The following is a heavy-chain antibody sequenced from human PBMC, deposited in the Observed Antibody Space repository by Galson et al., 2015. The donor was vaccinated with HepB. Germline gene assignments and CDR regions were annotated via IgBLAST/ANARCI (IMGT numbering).Heavy chain of an antibody. V-gene: IGHV3-33*08. Sequence: SLRLSCAASGFTFSSYGMHWVRQAPGKGLEWVAVIWYDGSNKYYADSVKGRFTISRDNFKNTLYLQMNSLRAEDTAVYYCARDQRPYCGGDCFFPDYWGQGTLVTVSS. CDR1: GFTFSSYG. CDR3: ARDQRPYCGGDCFFPDY. J-gene: IGHJ4*02. CDR2: IWYDGSNK. D-gene: IGHD2-21*02.